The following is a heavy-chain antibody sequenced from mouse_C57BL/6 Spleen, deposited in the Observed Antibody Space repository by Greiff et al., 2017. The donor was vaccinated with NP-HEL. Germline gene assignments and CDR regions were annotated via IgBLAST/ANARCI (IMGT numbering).Heavy chain of an antibody. CDR2: INYDGSST. CDR3: AREGTAQATVYFDY. Sequence: EVHLVESEGGLVQPGSSMKLSCTASEFTFSDYYMAWVRQVPEKGLEWVANINYDGSSTYYLDSLKSRFIISRDNAKNILYLQMSSLKSEDTATYYCAREGTAQATVYFDYWGQGTTLTVSS. J-gene: IGHJ2*01. V-gene: IGHV5-16*01. D-gene: IGHD3-2*02. CDR1: EFTFSDYY.